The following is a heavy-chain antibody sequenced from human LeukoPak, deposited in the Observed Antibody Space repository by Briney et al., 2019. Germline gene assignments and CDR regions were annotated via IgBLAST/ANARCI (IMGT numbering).Heavy chain of an antibody. Sequence: PGESLRLSCAASGFTFSSYSMNWVRQAPGKGLEWVSSISSSSSYIYYADSVKGRFTISRDNAKNSLYLQMNSLRAEDTAVYYCARDKPTMYSGSYRQTYYYYGMAVWGQGTTVTVSS. CDR1: GFTFSSYS. V-gene: IGHV3-21*01. CDR2: ISSSSSYI. CDR3: ARDKPTMYSGSYRQTYYYYGMAV. J-gene: IGHJ6*02. D-gene: IGHD1-26*01.